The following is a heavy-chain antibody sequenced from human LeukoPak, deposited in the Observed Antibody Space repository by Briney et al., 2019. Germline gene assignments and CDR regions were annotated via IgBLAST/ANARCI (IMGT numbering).Heavy chain of an antibody. CDR1: GFTFSGYA. Sequence: GTSLRLSCAASGFTFSGYAVHWVRQAPGKGLQWVAAISYDGYNKYYADSLKGRFTISRENSKNTLWLQMNSLRAEDTAVYYCARGGMYDSYYFFYVDVWGKGTTVTVSS. CDR3: ARGGMYDSYYFFYVDV. J-gene: IGHJ6*03. CDR2: ISYDGYNK. D-gene: IGHD3-22*01. V-gene: IGHV3-30*01.